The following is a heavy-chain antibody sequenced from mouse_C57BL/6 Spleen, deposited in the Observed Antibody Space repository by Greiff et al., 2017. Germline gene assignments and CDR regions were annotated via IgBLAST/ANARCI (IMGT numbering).Heavy chain of an antibody. D-gene: IGHD1-1*01. CDR2: IDPSDSYT. J-gene: IGHJ2*01. CDR3: ARRLYYDGSSYFDD. Sequence: QVQLQQPGAELVMPGASVKLSCKASGYTFTSYWMHWVKQRPGQGLEWIGEIDPSDSYTNYNQKFKGKSTLTVDKSSSTAYMQLSSLTSEDSAVYYCARRLYYDGSSYFDDWGQGTTLTVSS. V-gene: IGHV1-69*01. CDR1: GYTFTSYW.